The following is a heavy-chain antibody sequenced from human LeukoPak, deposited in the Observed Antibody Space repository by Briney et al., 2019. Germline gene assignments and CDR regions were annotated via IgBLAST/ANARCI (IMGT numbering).Heavy chain of an antibody. CDR1: GGSINTYY. J-gene: IGHJ4*02. CDR2: IYTSGST. D-gene: IGHD6-13*01. V-gene: IGHV4-4*07. Sequence: SETLSLTCTVSGGSINTYYWNWIRQPAGKGLEWIGHIYTSGSTNYNPSLKSRVTMSVDTSKNQFSLKLSSVTAADTAVYYCARDQAAAGYFDYWGQGTLVTVSS. CDR3: ARDQAAAGYFDY.